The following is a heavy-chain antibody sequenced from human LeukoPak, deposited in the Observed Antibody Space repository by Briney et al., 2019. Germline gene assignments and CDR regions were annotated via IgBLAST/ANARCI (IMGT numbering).Heavy chain of an antibody. CDR1: GFSFSSYG. CDR2: VSSSSNT. D-gene: IGHD1-7*01. Sequence: GGSLRLSCAASGFSFSSYGMHWVRQGPGKGLEWVAVVSSSSNTYYADSVKGRFTISRDNSKNTLYLQMNGLRAEDTAVYYCAQRGIGNTWNSEGVWGQGTLVTVSS. J-gene: IGHJ4*02. CDR3: AQRGIGNTWNSEGV. V-gene: IGHV3-NL1*01.